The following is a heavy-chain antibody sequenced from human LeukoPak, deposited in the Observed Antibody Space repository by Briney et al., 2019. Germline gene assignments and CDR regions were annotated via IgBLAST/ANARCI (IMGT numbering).Heavy chain of an antibody. D-gene: IGHD3-16*01. Sequence: PGRSLRLSCAASGLTFSSSVIHWVRQAPGKRLEWVAVISSHGHSQYYADSVKDGFTISRDNSKNTQYLQINSLREDDTAIYYCARERGVLDAFDIWGQGTIVTVFS. CDR1: GLTFSSSV. J-gene: IGHJ3*02. CDR3: ARERGVLDAFDI. V-gene: IGHV3-30-3*01. CDR2: ISSHGHSQ.